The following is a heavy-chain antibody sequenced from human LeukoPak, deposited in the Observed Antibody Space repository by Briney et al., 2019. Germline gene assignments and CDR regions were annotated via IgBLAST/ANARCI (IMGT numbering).Heavy chain of an antibody. V-gene: IGHV3-23*01. CDR2: ISGSGGST. Sequence: GASLRLSCAASGFTFSSYAMSWVRQAPGKGLEWVSAISGSGGSTYYADSVKGRVTISRDNSKNTLYLQMNSLRADDTVVYYCAKAGITMIVVVFDYWGQGTLVTVSS. CDR3: AKAGITMIVVVFDY. CDR1: GFTFSSYA. D-gene: IGHD3-22*01. J-gene: IGHJ4*02.